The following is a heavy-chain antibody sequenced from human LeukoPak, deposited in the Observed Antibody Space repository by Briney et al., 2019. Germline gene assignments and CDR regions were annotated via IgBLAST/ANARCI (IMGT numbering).Heavy chain of an antibody. D-gene: IGHD6-13*01. CDR3: ARGRGEKQQLKGDY. CDR1: GGSFSGYY. Sequence: SETLSLTCAVSGGSFSGYYWSWIRQPPGKGLEWIGEINHSGSTNYNPSLKSRVTISVDTSKNQFSLKLSSVTAADTAVYYCARGRGEKQQLKGDYWGQGTLVTVSS. J-gene: IGHJ4*02. V-gene: IGHV4-34*01. CDR2: INHSGST.